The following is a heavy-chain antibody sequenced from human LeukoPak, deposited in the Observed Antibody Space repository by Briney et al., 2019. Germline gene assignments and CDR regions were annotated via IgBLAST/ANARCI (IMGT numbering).Heavy chain of an antibody. D-gene: IGHD2/OR15-2a*01. CDR1: GGSIDISNY. CDR2: ISHDGTI. CDR3: TRENRPFCPFAY. V-gene: IGHV4-4*02. Sequence: LDTLSLTCGVSGGSIDISNYWSWVRQVPDKGLEWIGEISHDGTINYNASLRSRLALSLDRANNQFSLSLTSVTGADTVVYYCTRENRPFCPFAYWGQGIVVSVSS. J-gene: IGHJ4*02.